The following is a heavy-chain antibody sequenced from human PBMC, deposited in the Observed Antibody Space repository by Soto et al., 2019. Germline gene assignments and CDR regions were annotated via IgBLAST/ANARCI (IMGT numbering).Heavy chain of an antibody. Sequence: QVQLVESGGGVVQPGRSLTLSCAASGFTFSRFDMHWVRQAPGKGLEWVAVISEDGNTKYYADSVKGRFTISRDKSSNTLFLQMNILRAEDTAVYYCAKARTTYTDTYSHRTFDYWGQGILVTVSS. CDR1: GFTFSRFD. J-gene: IGHJ4*02. D-gene: IGHD2-15*01. CDR3: AKARTTYTDTYSHRTFDY. CDR2: ISEDGNTK. V-gene: IGHV3-30*18.